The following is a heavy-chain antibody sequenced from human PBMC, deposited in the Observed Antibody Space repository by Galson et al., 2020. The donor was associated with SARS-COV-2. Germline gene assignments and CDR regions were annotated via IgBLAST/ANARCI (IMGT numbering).Heavy chain of an antibody. J-gene: IGHJ6*02. Sequence: GGSLRLSCAASGFTFSNAWMSWVRQAPGKGLEWVGRIKSKTDGGTTDYAAPVKGRFTISRDDSKNTLYLQMNSLKTEDTAVYYCTAVLRYFDWLTNYYYYGMDVWGQGTTVTVSS. D-gene: IGHD3-9*01. V-gene: IGHV3-15*01. CDR2: IKSKTDGGTT. CDR3: TAVLRYFDWLTNYYYYGMDV. CDR1: GFTFSNAW.